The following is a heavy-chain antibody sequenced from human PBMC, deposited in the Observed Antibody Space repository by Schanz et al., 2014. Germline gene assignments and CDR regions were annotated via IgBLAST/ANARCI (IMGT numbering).Heavy chain of an antibody. CDR3: AKGRRGYFDSSGSYWGTFDF. D-gene: IGHD3-22*01. CDR2: ISGSGGTT. CDR1: GFTFNSYA. Sequence: EVQLLESGGGLAQPGESLRVSCAASGFTFNSYAMSWVRQAPGRGLEWVSGISGSGGTTHYADSVEGRFTISRVNSKNTLYLRMKGLRAEDTAVYYCAKGRRGYFDSSGSYWGTFDFWGQGTLVSVSS. J-gene: IGHJ4*02. V-gene: IGHV3-23*01.